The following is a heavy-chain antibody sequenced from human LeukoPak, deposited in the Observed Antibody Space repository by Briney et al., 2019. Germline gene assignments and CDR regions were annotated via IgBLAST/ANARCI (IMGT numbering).Heavy chain of an antibody. CDR3: ARVGGSGSYRSNWFDP. V-gene: IGHV1-2*02. D-gene: IGHD3-10*01. J-gene: IGHJ5*02. Sequence: ASVRVSCKASGYTFTGYYMQWVRQAPGQGLEWMGWINPNSGGTNYSQKVQGRVTMTRATSISTAYMELSRLRSDDTAVYYCARVGGSGSYRSNWFDPWGQGTLVTVSS. CDR1: GYTFTGYY. CDR2: INPNSGGT.